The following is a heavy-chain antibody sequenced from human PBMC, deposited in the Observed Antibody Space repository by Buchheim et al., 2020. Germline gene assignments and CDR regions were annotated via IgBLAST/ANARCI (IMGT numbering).Heavy chain of an antibody. CDR3: AKDQGTLGCIVATIGDYYYYGMDV. J-gene: IGHJ6*02. CDR2: ISYDGSNK. Sequence: QVQLVESGGGVVQPGRSLRLSCAASGFTFSSYGMHWVRQAPGKGLEWVAVISYDGSNKYSADSVKGRFTISRENSKNTLYLQMNSLGAEDTVVYYCAKDQGTLGCIVATIGDYYYYGMDVWGQGTT. D-gene: IGHD5-12*01. V-gene: IGHV3-30*18. CDR1: GFTFSSYG.